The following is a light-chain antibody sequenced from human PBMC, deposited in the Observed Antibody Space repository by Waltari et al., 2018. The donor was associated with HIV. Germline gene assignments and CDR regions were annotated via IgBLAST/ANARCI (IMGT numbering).Light chain of an antibody. CDR1: SSHVGSYNR. CDR3: SSYTSSRWV. V-gene: IGLV2-18*02. Sequence: QSALTQPPSVSGSPGQSVTISCTGTSSHVGSYNRVSWYQQPPGTAPKLMISEVSKRPSGVPDRVSGSKSGNAASRTISVLQAEDEADYYCSSYTSSRWVFGTGTKVTVL. J-gene: IGLJ1*01. CDR2: EVS.